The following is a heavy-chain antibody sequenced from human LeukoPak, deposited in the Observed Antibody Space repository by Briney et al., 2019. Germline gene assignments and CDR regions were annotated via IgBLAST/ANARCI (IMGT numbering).Heavy chain of an antibody. CDR3: ARGYYYDSSGQTSDAFDI. J-gene: IGHJ3*02. CDR1: GGTFSSYA. Sequence: ASVKVSCKASGGTFSSYAISWVRQAPGQGLEWMGGIIPIFGTANYAQKSQGRVTITADKSTSTAYMELSSLRSEDTAVYYCARGYYYDSSGQTSDAFDIWGQGTMVTVSS. V-gene: IGHV1-69*06. D-gene: IGHD3-22*01. CDR2: IIPIFGTA.